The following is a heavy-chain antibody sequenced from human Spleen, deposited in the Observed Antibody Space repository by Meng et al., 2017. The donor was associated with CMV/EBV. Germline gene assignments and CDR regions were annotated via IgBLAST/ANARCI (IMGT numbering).Heavy chain of an antibody. Sequence: CAASGFTFSDYYMTWIRQAPGKGLEWISHISSSGSIMHYAESVKGRFTISRDNGQSTLYLQMNSLRVEDTAVYYCATTPGYGDPFDYWGQGTLVTVSS. D-gene: IGHD4-17*01. CDR2: ISSSGSIM. CDR3: ATTPGYGDPFDY. CDR1: GFTFSDYY. V-gene: IGHV3-11*01. J-gene: IGHJ4*02.